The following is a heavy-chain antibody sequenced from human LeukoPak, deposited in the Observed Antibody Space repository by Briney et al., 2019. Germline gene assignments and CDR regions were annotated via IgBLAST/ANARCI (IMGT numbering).Heavy chain of an antibody. CDR2: IYYSETA. CDR3: ARGRYSYGPQNYDYMDV. CDR1: GDSIRSYY. D-gene: IGHD5-18*01. V-gene: IGHV4-59*01. J-gene: IGHJ6*03. Sequence: SETLSLTCTVSGDSIRSYYWSWIRQPPGKGLEWIGYIYYSETANYNPSLKSRVTISVGTSKNQFPLKLTSVTAADTAVYYCARGRYSYGPQNYDYMDVWGKGTTVTISS.